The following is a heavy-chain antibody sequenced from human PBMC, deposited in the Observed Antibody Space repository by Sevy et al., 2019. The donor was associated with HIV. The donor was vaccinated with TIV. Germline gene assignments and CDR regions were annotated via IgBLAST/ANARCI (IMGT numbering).Heavy chain of an antibody. J-gene: IGHJ6*03. CDR3: ARDGVVVPAAPYYYYYYMDV. CDR2: ISSSSSTI. Sequence: GGSLRLSCAASGFTFSSYSMNWVRQAPGKGLEWVSYISSSSSTIYDADFVKGRFTISRDNAKNSLYLQMNSLRDEDTAVYYCARDGVVVPAAPYYYYYYMDVWGKGTTVTVSS. CDR1: GFTFSSYS. D-gene: IGHD2-2*01. V-gene: IGHV3-48*02.